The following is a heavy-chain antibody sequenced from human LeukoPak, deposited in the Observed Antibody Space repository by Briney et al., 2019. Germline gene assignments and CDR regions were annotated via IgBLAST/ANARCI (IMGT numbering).Heavy chain of an antibody. V-gene: IGHV3-48*03. D-gene: IGHD3-22*01. CDR3: ARDPSDSSGYYKKKWTKTFDY. Sequence: GGSLRLSCAASGFTFSSYEMNWVRQAPGKGLEWVSYISSSGSTIYYADSVKGRFTISRDNAKNSLYLQMNSLRAEDTAVYYCARDPSDSSGYYKKKWTKTFDYWGQGTLVTVSS. CDR1: GFTFSSYE. J-gene: IGHJ4*02. CDR2: ISSSGSTI.